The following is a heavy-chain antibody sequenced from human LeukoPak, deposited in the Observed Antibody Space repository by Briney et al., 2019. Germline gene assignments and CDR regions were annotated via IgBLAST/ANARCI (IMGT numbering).Heavy chain of an antibody. D-gene: IGHD3-10*01. J-gene: IGHJ6*02. CDR3: ARRSSYGSGSYYPYYYYGVDV. V-gene: IGHV4-59*08. Sequence: SETLSLTCTVSGGSISSYYWSWIRQPPGKGLEWIGYIYYSGSTNYNPSLKSRVTISVDTSKNQFSLKLSSVTAADTAVYYCARRSSYGSGSYYPYYYYGVDVWGQGTTVTVSS. CDR1: GGSISSYY. CDR2: IYYSGST.